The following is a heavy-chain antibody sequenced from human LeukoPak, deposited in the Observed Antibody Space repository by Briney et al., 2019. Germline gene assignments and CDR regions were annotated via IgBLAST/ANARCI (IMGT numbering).Heavy chain of an antibody. J-gene: IGHJ6*02. CDR1: GGSISSYY. CDR2: IYYSGST. CDR3: ARDTGYGMDV. Sequence: LETLSLTCTVSGGSISSYYWSWIRQPPVKGLEWIGYIYYSGSTNYNPSLKSRATISVDTSKNQFSLRLTSVTAADTAVYYCARDTGYGMDVWGQGTKVTVSS. V-gene: IGHV4-59*01.